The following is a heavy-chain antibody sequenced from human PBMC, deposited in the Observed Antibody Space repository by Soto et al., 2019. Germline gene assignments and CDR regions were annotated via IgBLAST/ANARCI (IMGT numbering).Heavy chain of an antibody. CDR3: ARPLLGYCSGGSCYPDAFDI. V-gene: IGHV1-46*03. Sequence: QVQLVQSGAEVKKPGASVKVSCKASGYTFTSYYMHWVRQAPGQGLAWMGIINPSGGSTSYAQKIQGRVTMTRDTSTSTVYMELSSLRSEDTAVYYCARPLLGYCSGGSCYPDAFDIWGQGTMVTVSS. J-gene: IGHJ3*02. CDR2: INPSGGST. D-gene: IGHD2-15*01. CDR1: GYTFTSYY.